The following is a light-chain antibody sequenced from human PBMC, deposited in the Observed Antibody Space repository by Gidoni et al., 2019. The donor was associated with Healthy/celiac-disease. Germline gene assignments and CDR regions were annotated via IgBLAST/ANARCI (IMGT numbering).Light chain of an antibody. CDR3: QKYNSAHSYT. CDR2: AAS. J-gene: IGKJ2*01. V-gene: IGKV1-27*01. Sequence: DIQMTQSPSSLSASVGDRVTITCRASQGISNYLAWYQQKPGKVPKLLIYAASTLQSRVPSRFSGSGSGTDFTLTISSLQPEDVATYYCQKYNSAHSYTFGQXTKLEIK. CDR1: QGISNY.